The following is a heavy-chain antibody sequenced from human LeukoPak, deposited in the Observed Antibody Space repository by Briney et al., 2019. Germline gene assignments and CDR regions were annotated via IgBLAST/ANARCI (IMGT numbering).Heavy chain of an antibody. CDR3: AGGGPDCSSTSCRLDY. CDR1: GGTFSSYT. D-gene: IGHD2-2*01. CDR2: IIPILGIA. J-gene: IGHJ4*02. V-gene: IGHV1-69*02. Sequence: ASVKVSCKASGGTFSSYTISWVRQAPGQGLEWMGRIIPILGIANYAQEFQGRVTITADKSTSTAYMELSSLRSEDTAVYYCAGGGPDCSSTSCRLDYWGQGTLVTVS.